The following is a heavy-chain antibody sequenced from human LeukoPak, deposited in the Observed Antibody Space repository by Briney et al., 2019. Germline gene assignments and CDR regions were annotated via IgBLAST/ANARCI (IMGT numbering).Heavy chain of an antibody. J-gene: IGHJ4*02. CDR2: IYHNWNT. V-gene: IGHV4-39*01. D-gene: IGHD3-10*01. CDR3: ARHKSKLGADY. Sequence: SETLSLTCSVSGGSISSTSYYWDWIRQPPGKGLEWIGSIYHNWNTFYNPSLKSRVTIALDTSKNQFSLNLSSVTAADTATYYCARHKSKLGADYWGQGTLVTVSS. CDR1: GGSISSTSYY.